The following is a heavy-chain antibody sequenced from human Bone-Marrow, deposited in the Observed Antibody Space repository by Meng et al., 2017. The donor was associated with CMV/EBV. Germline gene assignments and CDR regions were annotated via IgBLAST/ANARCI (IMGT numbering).Heavy chain of an antibody. V-gene: IGHV4-39*07. CDR1: GDPISSSSYY. CDR3: ARDQVAVAGTPFDY. J-gene: IGHJ4*02. CDR2: IYYSGST. D-gene: IGHD6-19*01. Sequence: GSLRLSCTVSGDPISSSSYYWGWIRQPPGKGLEWIGSIYYSGSTYYNPSLKSRVTISVDTSKNQFSLKLSSVTAADTAVYYCARDQVAVAGTPFDYWGQGTLVTVSS.